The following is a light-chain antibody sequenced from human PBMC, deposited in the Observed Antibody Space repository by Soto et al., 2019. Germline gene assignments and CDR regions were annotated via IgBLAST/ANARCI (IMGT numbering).Light chain of an antibody. CDR1: KLGNKY. CDR2: KDS. J-gene: IGLJ3*02. CDR3: QVWDRSTRV. Sequence: SYELTQPPSVSVSPGQTACITCSGDKLGNKYACWYQQKPGQSPVLVIYKDSKRPSGTPERFSGSNSGNTATLTISGTQAMDEADYYCQVWDRSTRVFGGGTKLTVL. V-gene: IGLV3-1*01.